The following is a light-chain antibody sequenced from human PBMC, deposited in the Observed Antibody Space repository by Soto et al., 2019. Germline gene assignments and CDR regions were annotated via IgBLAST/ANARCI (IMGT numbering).Light chain of an antibody. Sequence: EVVLTQSPATLSLSPGERATLSCRASQSVYSYLAWYQQKPGNPPRLLISDVSTRATGIPARFSGSGYGTDFTLTISSLEPEDFAVYYCQHRNDWPFTFGGGTKVEIK. CDR1: QSVYSY. CDR2: DVS. CDR3: QHRNDWPFT. J-gene: IGKJ4*01. V-gene: IGKV3-11*01.